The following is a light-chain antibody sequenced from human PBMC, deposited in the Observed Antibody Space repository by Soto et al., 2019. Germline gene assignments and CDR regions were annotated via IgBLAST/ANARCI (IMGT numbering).Light chain of an antibody. Sequence: DIQMTQSPSSLSASVGDRVTITCRASQAISNFLAWYQQKPGKVPKLLIYAASTLQSGVPSRFSGSRSGTHFTLTISSLQPEDVATYYCHQYNSAPWTFGQGTKVEVK. CDR3: HQYNSAPWT. J-gene: IGKJ1*01. CDR1: QAISNF. V-gene: IGKV1-27*01. CDR2: AAS.